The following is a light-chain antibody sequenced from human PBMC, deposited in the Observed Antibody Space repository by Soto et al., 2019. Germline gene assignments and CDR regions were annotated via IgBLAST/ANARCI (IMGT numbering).Light chain of an antibody. CDR1: QSVTSSD. CDR2: GIS. V-gene: IGKV3-20*01. Sequence: EIVLTQSPGTLSLSLGESATLSCRASQSVTSSDLAWYQRKPGQAPRLLIYGISTRATGIPDKFSGSGSGTYFTLPVSRLEPEDFAVYYGQQYGSSPITFGQGTRLEIK. J-gene: IGKJ5*01. CDR3: QQYGSSPIT.